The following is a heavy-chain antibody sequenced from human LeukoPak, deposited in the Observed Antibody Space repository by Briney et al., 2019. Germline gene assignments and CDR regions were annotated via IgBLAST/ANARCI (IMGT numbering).Heavy chain of an antibody. CDR1: GGSFSGYY. D-gene: IGHD3-10*01. J-gene: IGHJ4*02. CDR3: ARSEDGSGPAWDY. Sequence: PSETLSLTCAVYGGSFSGYYWSWIRQPPGKGLEWIGRIYTSGSTNYNPSLKSRVTMSVDTSKNQFSLKLSSVTAADTAVYYCARSEDGSGPAWDYWGQGTLVTVSS. CDR2: IYTSGST. V-gene: IGHV4-59*10.